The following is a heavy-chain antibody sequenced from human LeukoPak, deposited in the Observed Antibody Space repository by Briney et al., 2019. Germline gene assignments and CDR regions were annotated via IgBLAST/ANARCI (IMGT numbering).Heavy chain of an antibody. J-gene: IGHJ6*03. V-gene: IGHV3-23*01. Sequence: GGSLRLSCAASKFTFSTFSMSWVRQAPGKGLEWVSSISGSGGYTYYADSVKGRFTISRDNSKNTLYLQMNSLRAEDTAVYYCAKGGDWLPYYYYYMDVWGKGTTVTISS. CDR1: KFTFSTFS. CDR2: ISGSGGYT. D-gene: IGHD3-9*01. CDR3: AKGGDWLPYYYYYMDV.